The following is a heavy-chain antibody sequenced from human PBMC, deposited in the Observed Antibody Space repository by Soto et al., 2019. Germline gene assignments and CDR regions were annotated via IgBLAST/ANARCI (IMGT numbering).Heavy chain of an antibody. V-gene: IGHV6-1*01. Sequence: SQTLSRTCAISGDSVSSNTAAWNWIRQSPSRGLEWLGRTYYRSKWYNDYAGSVKSRISINPDTSKNQVSLQLNSVTPEDTAVYFCARGRGSGWNYYGMDVWGQGTTVTVSS. J-gene: IGHJ6*02. CDR3: ARGRGSGWNYYGMDV. CDR2: TYYRSKWYN. CDR1: GDSVSSNTAA. D-gene: IGHD6-19*01.